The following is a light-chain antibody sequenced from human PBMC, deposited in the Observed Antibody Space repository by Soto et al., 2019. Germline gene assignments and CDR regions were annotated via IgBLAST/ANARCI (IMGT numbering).Light chain of an antibody. V-gene: IGLV1-47*02. CDR1: DSNIGSNS. CDR3: AAWDASLSACV. Sequence: QPVLTQPPSASGTAEQVVTISCSGGDSNIGSNSVYWYQHLPRMAPKLLIYYNNQRPSGVPDRFSGSRSGTSASLAIVGLRSEDEAVYYCAAWDASLSACVFGNGTKLTVL. CDR2: YNN. J-gene: IGLJ1*01.